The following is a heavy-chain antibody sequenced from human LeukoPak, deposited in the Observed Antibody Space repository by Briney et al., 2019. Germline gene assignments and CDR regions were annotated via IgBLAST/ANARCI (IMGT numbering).Heavy chain of an antibody. D-gene: IGHD3-22*01. V-gene: IGHV1-46*01. CDR2: INPSGGST. J-gene: IGHJ4*02. Sequence: ASVKVSCKASGYTFTSYYMHWVRQAPGQGLEWMGIINPSGGSTSYAQKFQGRVTMTRDTSTSTVYMELSSLRSEDTAVYYCARELADYYESRYYFDYWGQGTLVTVSS. CDR3: ARELADYYESRYYFDY. CDR1: GYTFTSYY.